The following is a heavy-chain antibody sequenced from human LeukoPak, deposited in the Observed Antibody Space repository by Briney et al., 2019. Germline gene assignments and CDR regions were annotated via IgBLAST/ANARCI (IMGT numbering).Heavy chain of an antibody. CDR3: ARGYYYGSSGYYYVTALDY. V-gene: IGHV1-3*01. CDR2: INAGNGNT. J-gene: IGHJ4*02. Sequence: RQAPGQRLEWMGWINAGNGNTRYSQKFQGRVTITRDTSASTAYMELSSLRSEDTAVYYCARGYYYGSSGYYYVTALDYWGQGTLVTVSS. D-gene: IGHD3-22*01.